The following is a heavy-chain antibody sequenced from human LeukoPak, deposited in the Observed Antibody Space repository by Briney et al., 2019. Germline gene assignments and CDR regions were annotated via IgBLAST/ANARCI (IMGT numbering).Heavy chain of an antibody. CDR2: ISGSGAGT. J-gene: IGHJ4*02. CDR3: AKDPNLYCGGDCYFDY. CDR1: GFTVSSNF. Sequence: PGGSLRLSCAASGFTVSSNFMSWVRQAPGKGLEWVSGISGSGAGTYYADSVKGRFTISRDNSKNTLYLQMNSLRAADTAVYYCAKDPNLYCGGDCYFDYWGQGALVTVSS. D-gene: IGHD2-21*02. V-gene: IGHV3-23*01.